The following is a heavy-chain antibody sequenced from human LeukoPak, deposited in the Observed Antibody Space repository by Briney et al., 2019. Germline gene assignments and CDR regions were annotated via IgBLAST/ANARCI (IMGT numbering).Heavy chain of an antibody. V-gene: IGHV3-30*03. CDR3: ATGDRSPSSNWYGYFDY. CDR1: GFTFSSYG. Sequence: GGSLRLSCAASGFTFSSYGMHWVRQAPGKGLEWVAVISYDGSNKYYADSVKGRFTISRDNSKNTLYLQMNSLRAEDTAVYYCATGDRSPSSNWYGYFDYWGQGILLTVSS. CDR2: ISYDGSNK. J-gene: IGHJ4*02. D-gene: IGHD6-13*01.